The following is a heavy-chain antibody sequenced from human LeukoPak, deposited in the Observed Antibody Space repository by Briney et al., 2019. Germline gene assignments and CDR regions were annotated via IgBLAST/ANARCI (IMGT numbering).Heavy chain of an antibody. CDR2: INAGNGNT. D-gene: IGHD5-18*01. J-gene: IGHJ4*02. V-gene: IGHV1-3*01. CDR3: ARDQGWIQLWSHHFDY. Sequence: ASVKVSCKASGYTFTSYAMHWVRQAPGQRLEWMGWINAGNGNTKYSQKFQGRVTITRDTSASTAYMELSSLRSEDTAVYYCARDQGWIQLWSHHFDYWGQGTLVTVSS. CDR1: GYTFTSYA.